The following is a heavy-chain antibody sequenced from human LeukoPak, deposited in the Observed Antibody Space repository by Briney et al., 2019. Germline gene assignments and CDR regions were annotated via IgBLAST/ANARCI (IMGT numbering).Heavy chain of an antibody. Sequence: GGSLRLSCAASGFTFSSYGMHRVRQAPGKGLEWVAVISYDGSNKYYADSVKGRFTISRDNSKNTLYLQMNSLRAEDTAVYYCANPYCGGDCYSSYFQHWGQGTLVTVSS. V-gene: IGHV3-30*18. J-gene: IGHJ1*01. CDR2: ISYDGSNK. CDR1: GFTFSSYG. D-gene: IGHD2-21*02. CDR3: ANPYCGGDCYSSYFQH.